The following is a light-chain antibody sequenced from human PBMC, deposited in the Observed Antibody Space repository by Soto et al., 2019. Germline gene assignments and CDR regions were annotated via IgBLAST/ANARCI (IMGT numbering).Light chain of an antibody. Sequence: IVFTQSPGTLSLSPGERATLSCRASQSVSSSYLAWYQQKPGQAPRLLIYGASSRATGIPDRFSGSGSGTDFTLTISRLEPEDFAVYSCQLYGSSPLVTFGPGTKVDFK. CDR1: QSVSSSY. J-gene: IGKJ3*01. CDR2: GAS. CDR3: QLYGSSPLVT. V-gene: IGKV3-20*01.